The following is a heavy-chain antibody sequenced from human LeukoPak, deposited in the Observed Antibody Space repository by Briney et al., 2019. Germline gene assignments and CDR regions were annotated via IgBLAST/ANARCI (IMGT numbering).Heavy chain of an antibody. CDR2: INAGNGNT. D-gene: IGHD3-9*01. Sequence: ASVKVSCKASGYTFTSYAMHRVCQAPGQRLEWMGWINAGNGNTKYSQKFQGRVTITRDTSASTAYMELSSLRSEDTAVYYCARDFDAYYFDYWGQGTLVTVSS. V-gene: IGHV1-3*01. CDR3: ARDFDAYYFDY. J-gene: IGHJ4*02. CDR1: GYTFTSYA.